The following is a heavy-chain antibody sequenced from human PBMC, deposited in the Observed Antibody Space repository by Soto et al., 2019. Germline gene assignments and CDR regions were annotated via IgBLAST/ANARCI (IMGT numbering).Heavy chain of an antibody. CDR1: GGSFSGYY. CDR3: ASSSFLRSGDLFHGLDV. D-gene: IGHD3-10*01. CDR2: INHSGST. Sequence: PSETLSLTCAVYGGSFSGYYWTWIRQPPGTGLEWIGEINHSGSTNYNPSLKSRVTISVDTSKNQFSLKLTSVTAADTAVYYCASSSFLRSGDLFHGLDVWGQGTTVTVSS. V-gene: IGHV4-34*01. J-gene: IGHJ6*02.